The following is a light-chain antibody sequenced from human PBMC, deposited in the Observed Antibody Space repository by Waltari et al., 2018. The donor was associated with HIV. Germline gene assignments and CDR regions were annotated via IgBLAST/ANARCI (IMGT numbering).Light chain of an antibody. J-gene: IGLJ3*02. CDR3: VLYMGSGISV. CDR1: SGSVSTSYY. Sequence: QTVVTQEPSFSVSPGGTVTLTCGLSSGSVSTSYYPSWYQPTPGRAPSTLIYSTNTRSSGVPDRCSGSILGNKAALTITGAQADDESDYYCVLYMGSGISVFGGGTKLTVL. V-gene: IGLV8-61*01. CDR2: STN.